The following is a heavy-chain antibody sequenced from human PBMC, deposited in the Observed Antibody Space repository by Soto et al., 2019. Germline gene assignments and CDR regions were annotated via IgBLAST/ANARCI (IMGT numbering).Heavy chain of an antibody. D-gene: IGHD5-18*01. CDR3: ARGQDTANGMDV. CDR2: INQRGST. CDR1: GGSFSCYS. V-gene: IGHV4-34*01. Sequence: SETLSLTCAVYGGSFSCYSCSWIRQPPGNGLEWIGEINQRGSTNYNPALKSRGTISVDTSKNQFSLKLSYVTAANTAVYYCARGQDTANGMDVWGQGTTVTVSS. J-gene: IGHJ6*02.